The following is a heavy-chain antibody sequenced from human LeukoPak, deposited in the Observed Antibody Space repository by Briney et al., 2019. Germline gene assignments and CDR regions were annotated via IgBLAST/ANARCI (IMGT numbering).Heavy chain of an antibody. CDR3: ARTVVVPNYYCYMDV. V-gene: IGHV4-39*01. CDR1: GGSISSSSYY. Sequence: SETLSLTCTVSGGSISSSSYYWGWIRQPPGKGLEWIGSIYYSGSTYYNPSLKSRVTISVDTSKNQFSLKLSSVTAADTAVYYCARTVVVPNYYCYMDVWGKGTTVTVSS. CDR2: IYYSGST. J-gene: IGHJ6*03. D-gene: IGHD3-22*01.